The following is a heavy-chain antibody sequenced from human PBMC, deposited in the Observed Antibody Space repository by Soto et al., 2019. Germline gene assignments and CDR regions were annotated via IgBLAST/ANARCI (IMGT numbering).Heavy chain of an antibody. Sequence: GGSLRISCAASGFPFSSYWIHWVRQAPGKGLVWVSRINGDGSSTSYADSVKGRFTISRDNARNMLYLQVNSLRVEDTAVYFCVRATAVSFDHWGQGTVVTVSS. CDR3: VRATAVSFDH. CDR1: GFPFSSYW. J-gene: IGHJ4*02. V-gene: IGHV3-74*01. D-gene: IGHD2-2*01. CDR2: INGDGSST.